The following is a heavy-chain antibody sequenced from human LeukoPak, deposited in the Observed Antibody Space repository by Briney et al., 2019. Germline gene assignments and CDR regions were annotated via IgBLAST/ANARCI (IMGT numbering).Heavy chain of an antibody. V-gene: IGHV3-33*01. CDR1: GFIFSSYG. CDR2: IRYDGSNK. D-gene: IGHD6-19*01. CDR3: ASEAAAGTSGNYFFDY. J-gene: IGHJ4*02. Sequence: GGSLRLSRAASGFIFSSYGMHWVRQDPGKGLEWVAVIRYDGSNKYYADSVKRRFTISRDNSKNTLYLQMNSLRAEDTAVYYCASEAAAGTSGNYFFDYWGQGTLVTVSS.